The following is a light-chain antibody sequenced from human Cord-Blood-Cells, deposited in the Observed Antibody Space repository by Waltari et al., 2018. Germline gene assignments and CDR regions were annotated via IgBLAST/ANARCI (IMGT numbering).Light chain of an antibody. CDR3: QQCYSTPMYT. J-gene: IGKJ2*01. CDR1: QSISSY. V-gene: IGKV1-39*01. CDR2: AAS. Sequence: DIQMTQSPSSLSASVGDRVTITCRASQSISSYLNWYQQKPGKAPKLLIYAASSLQSGIPSRFSGSGSGTEFTLTISSLQPEDFATYYCQQCYSTPMYTFGQGTKLEIK.